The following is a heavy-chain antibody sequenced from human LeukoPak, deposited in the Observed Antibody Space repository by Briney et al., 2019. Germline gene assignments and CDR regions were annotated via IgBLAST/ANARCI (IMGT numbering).Heavy chain of an antibody. CDR2: IYSSGNT. CDR3: AKAVSSSWKPFDY. Sequence: SETLSLTCTVSGGSISNYFWSWIRQPPGKGLEWIAYIYSSGNTNYNPSLRGRVTISVDTSKNQFSLRMNSVTAADTAVYYCAKAVSSSWKPFDYWGQGTLVTVSS. CDR1: GGSISNYF. J-gene: IGHJ4*02. V-gene: IGHV4-59*08. D-gene: IGHD6-13*01.